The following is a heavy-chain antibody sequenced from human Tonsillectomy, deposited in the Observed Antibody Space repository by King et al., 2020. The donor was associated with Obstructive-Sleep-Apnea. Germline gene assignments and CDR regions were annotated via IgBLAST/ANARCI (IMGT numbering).Heavy chain of an antibody. V-gene: IGHV3-73*01. D-gene: IGHD3-22*01. Sequence: QLVQSGGGLVQPGGSLKLSCAASGFTFSGSAMHWVRQASGKGLEWVGRIRSKANSYATADAASVKGRFTISRDDSKNTAYLQMNSLKTEETAVYYCTTLYYYDSSGTPFDYWGQGTLVTVSS. J-gene: IGHJ4*02. CDR3: TTLYYYDSSGTPFDY. CDR2: IRSKANSYAT. CDR1: GFTFSGSA.